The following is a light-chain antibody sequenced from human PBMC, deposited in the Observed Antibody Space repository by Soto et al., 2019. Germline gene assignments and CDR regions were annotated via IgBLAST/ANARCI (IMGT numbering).Light chain of an antibody. CDR3: QQYNGYFRT. CDR1: QSVNTW. Sequence: DIQMTQSPSTLSASVGDRVTITCRASQSVNTWLAWHQQKPGKAPKLLIYKASILQSGVQSRFSGSGSGTEFTLTISSLQPDDFATYYCQQYNGYFRTFGQGTKVEIK. CDR2: KAS. J-gene: IGKJ1*01. V-gene: IGKV1-5*03.